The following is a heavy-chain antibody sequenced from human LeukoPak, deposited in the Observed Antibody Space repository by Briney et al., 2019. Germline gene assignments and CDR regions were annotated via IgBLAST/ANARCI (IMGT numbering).Heavy chain of an antibody. V-gene: IGHV4-34*01. CDR2: INHSGST. CDR1: GGSFSGYY. CDR3: ARRTTMVRGVTLAFDY. Sequence: PSETLSLTCAVYGGSFSGYYWSWIRQPPGKGLEWIGEINHSGSTNYNPSLKSRVTISVDTSKNQFSLKLSSVTAADTAVYYCARRTTMVRGVTLAFDYWGQGTLVTVSS. J-gene: IGHJ4*02. D-gene: IGHD3-10*01.